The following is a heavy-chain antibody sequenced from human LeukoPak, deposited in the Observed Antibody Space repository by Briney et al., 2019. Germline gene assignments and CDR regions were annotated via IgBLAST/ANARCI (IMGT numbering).Heavy chain of an antibody. CDR2: INHSGST. CDR1: GGSFSGYY. V-gene: IGHV4-34*01. Sequence: PSETLSLTCAVYGGSFSGYYWSWIRQPPGKGLEWIGEINHSGSTNYNPSLKSRVTISVDTSKNQFSLKLSSVTAADTAVYYCATSGRWGLPLPFVWGQGTTVTVSS. J-gene: IGHJ6*02. CDR3: ATSGRWGLPLPFV. D-gene: IGHD3-10*01.